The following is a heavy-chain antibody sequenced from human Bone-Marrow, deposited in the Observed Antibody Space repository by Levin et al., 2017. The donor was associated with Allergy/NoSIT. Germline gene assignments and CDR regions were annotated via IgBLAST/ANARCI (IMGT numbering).Heavy chain of an antibody. CDR3: ARDKEEWSSSYYYGMDV. CDR2: SSYDGDKQ. V-gene: IGHV3-30*04. Sequence: GGSLRLSCEASGFTFRDYAIHWVRQAPGKGLEWVAVSSYDGDKQHYADSVKGRFTISRDNSKNTLSLQMNSLRPEDTAIYYCARDKEEWSSSYYYGMDVWGQGTTVTVAS. J-gene: IGHJ6*02. CDR1: GFTFRDYA. D-gene: IGHD3-3*01.